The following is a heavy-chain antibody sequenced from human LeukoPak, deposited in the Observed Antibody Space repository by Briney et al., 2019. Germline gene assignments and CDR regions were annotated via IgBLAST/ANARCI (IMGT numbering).Heavy chain of an antibody. J-gene: IGHJ6*03. CDR2: VNQSGSP. D-gene: IGHD2-8*01. CDR3: ESGGYCTNGVCYRPQYFYYYMDV. V-gene: IGHV4-34*01. CDR1: GGSFSGSY. Sequence: PSETLSLTCAVYGGSFSGSYWSWIRQPPGKGLEWIGEVNQSGSPNYNPSLKSRVTISVDTSKNQFSLRLSSVTAADTAVYYCESGGYCTNGVCYRPQYFYYYMDVWGKGTTVTVSS.